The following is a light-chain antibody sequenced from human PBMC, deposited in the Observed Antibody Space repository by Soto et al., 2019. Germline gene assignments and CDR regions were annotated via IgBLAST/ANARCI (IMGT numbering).Light chain of an antibody. CDR3: QQFSGYPLT. CDR1: QGISSY. V-gene: IGKV1-9*01. CDR2: VAS. Sequence: DIQLTQSPSFLSASVGDRVTITCRASQGISSYLAWYQQKSGKAPKLLIYVASTLQSGVPSRFSGSGSGTEFTLTISSLQPEDFATYYCQQFSGYPLTFGGGTKVEIK. J-gene: IGKJ4*01.